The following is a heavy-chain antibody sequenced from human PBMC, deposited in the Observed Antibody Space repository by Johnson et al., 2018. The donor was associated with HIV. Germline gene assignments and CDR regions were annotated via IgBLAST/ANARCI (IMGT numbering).Heavy chain of an antibody. CDR1: GFTFSSYA. V-gene: IGHV3-23*04. CDR3: AKGDRYNWNYVSAFDI. D-gene: IGHD1-7*01. Sequence: VQLVESGGGVVQPGGSLRLSCAASGFTFSSYAMSWVRQAPGKGLEWVSAISGSCGSTYSVDSGKGRFTISRDNSKNTLYLQMNSLRAEDTAAYYCAKGDRYNWNYVSAFDIWGQGTMVTVSS. CDR2: ISGSCGST. J-gene: IGHJ3*02.